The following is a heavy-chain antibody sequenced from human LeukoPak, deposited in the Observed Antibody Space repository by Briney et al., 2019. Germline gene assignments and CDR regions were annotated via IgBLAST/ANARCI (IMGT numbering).Heavy chain of an antibody. V-gene: IGHV4-4*07. CDR2: IYRSGSA. CDR3: ARDVRYASGWSTPES. J-gene: IGHJ5*02. CDR1: GGSIINHY. Sequence: SSETLSLTCTVSGGSIINHYWSWIRQPAGKGLEWIGLIYRSGSANYSPSLKSRVSMSIDKSNNHFSLNLTSVTAADTALYFCARDVRYASGWSTPESWGQGTLVTVSS. D-gene: IGHD6-19*01.